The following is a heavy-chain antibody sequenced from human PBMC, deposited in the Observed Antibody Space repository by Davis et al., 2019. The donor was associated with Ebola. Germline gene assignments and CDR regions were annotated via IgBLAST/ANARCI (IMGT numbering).Heavy chain of an antibody. V-gene: IGHV3-72*01. CDR3: VRGGYTAMVPRALDI. CDR2: TRDKANSYTA. J-gene: IGHJ3*02. CDR1: GFTFSDHS. Sequence: GESLKISCAASGFTFSDHSMGWVRQAPGKGLEWVGRTRDKANSYTAEYAASVKGRFTISRDESRNSLHLQMNSLKIEDTAGYYCVRGGYTAMVPRALDIWGQGTTVTVSS. D-gene: IGHD5-18*01.